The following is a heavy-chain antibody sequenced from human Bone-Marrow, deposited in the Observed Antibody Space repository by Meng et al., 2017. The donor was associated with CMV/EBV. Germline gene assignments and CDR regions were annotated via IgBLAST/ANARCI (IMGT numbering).Heavy chain of an antibody. V-gene: IGHV1-69*05. CDR2: IIPIFGTA. CDR1: GGTFSSYA. D-gene: IGHD3-9*01. CDR3: ARDSGRRYFDWLPFDY. J-gene: IGHJ4*02. Sequence: SVKVSCKASGGTFSSYAISWVRQAPGQGLEWMGGIIPIFGTANYAQKFQGRVTITTDESTSTAYMELSSLRSEDTAVYYCARDSGRRYFDWLPFDYWGQGTLVTVSS.